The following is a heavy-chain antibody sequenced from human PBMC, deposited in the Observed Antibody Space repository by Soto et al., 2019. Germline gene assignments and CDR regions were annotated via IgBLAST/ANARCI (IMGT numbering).Heavy chain of an antibody. J-gene: IGHJ6*02. V-gene: IGHV3-49*03. CDR1: GFTFGDYA. CDR3: TRYCSSTSCYGDYYGMDV. D-gene: IGHD2-2*01. CDR2: IRSKAYGGTT. Sequence: GGSLRLSCTASGFTFGDYAMSWFRQAPGKRLEWVGFIRSKAYGGTTEYAASVKGRFTISRDDSKSIAYLQMNSLKTEDTAVYYCTRYCSSTSCYGDYYGMDVWGQGTTVTVSS.